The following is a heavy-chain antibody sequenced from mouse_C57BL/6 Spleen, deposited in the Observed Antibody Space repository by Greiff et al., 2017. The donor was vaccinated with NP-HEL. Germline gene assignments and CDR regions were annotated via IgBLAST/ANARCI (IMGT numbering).Heavy chain of an antibody. V-gene: IGHV1-42*01. D-gene: IGHD2-4*01. J-gene: IGHJ3*01. CDR1: GYSFTGYY. CDR2: INPSTGGT. CDR3: ARDYDVAY. Sequence: EVKLMESGPELVKPGASVKISCKASGYSFTGYYMNWVKQSPEKSLEWIGEINPSTGGTTYNQKFKAKATLTVDKSSSTAYMQLKSLTSEDSAVYYCARDYDVAYWGQGTLVTVSA.